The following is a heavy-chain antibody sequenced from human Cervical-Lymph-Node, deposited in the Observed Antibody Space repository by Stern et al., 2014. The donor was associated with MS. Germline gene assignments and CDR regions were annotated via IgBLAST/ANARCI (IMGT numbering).Heavy chain of an antibody. Sequence: QLQLQESGPGLVKPSQTLSLTCTVSGGSVISDWHYWSWFRQHPGKGLEWIGNIYSSGSTYYNPSLQSRVGMSVDTSKNQFSLKLSFVTAADTAVYYCARGPTVTTDFWGQGTLVTVSS. J-gene: IGHJ4*02. V-gene: IGHV4-31*03. CDR1: GGSVISDWHY. D-gene: IGHD4-17*01. CDR2: IYSSGST. CDR3: ARGPTVTTDF.